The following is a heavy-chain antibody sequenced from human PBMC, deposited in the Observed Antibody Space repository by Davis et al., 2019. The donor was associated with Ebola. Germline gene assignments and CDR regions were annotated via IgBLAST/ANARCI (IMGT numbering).Heavy chain of an antibody. J-gene: IGHJ4*02. CDR2: IYSGGST. V-gene: IGHV3-66*01. CDR1: GFTVNSNY. D-gene: IGHD2-8*01. Sequence: GGSLRLSCATSGFTVNSNYMSWVRQAPGKGLEWVSLIYSGGSTYYADSVKGRFTISRDNSKNTLYLQMNSLRAEDTAVYYCARDGEYCTNGICSTYFDNWGQGTLVTVSS. CDR3: ARDGEYCTNGICSTYFDN.